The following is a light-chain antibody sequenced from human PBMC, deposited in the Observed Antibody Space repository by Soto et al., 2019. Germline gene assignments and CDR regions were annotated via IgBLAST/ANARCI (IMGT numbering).Light chain of an antibody. CDR2: KAS. CDR1: QTISSW. CDR3: QHYNSYSEA. V-gene: IGKV1-5*03. Sequence: DIQSTQSPSTLSLSVVDRVAITCRASQTISSWLAWYQQKPGKAPKLLIYKASTLKSGVPSRFSGSGSGTEFTLTISSLQPHDFATYYCQHYNSYSEAFGQGTKVDIK. J-gene: IGKJ1*01.